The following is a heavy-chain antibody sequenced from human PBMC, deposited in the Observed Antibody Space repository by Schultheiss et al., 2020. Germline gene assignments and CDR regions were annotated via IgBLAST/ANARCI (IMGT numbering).Heavy chain of an antibody. D-gene: IGHD1-26*01. Sequence: SETLSLTCAVYGGSFSGYYWSWIRQPLGKGLEWIGEINHSGSTNYNPSLKSRVTISVDTSKNQFSLKLSSVTAADTAVYYCARGRELRPWHPWGQGTLVTVSS. J-gene: IGHJ5*02. CDR2: INHSGST. CDR3: ARGRELRPWHP. CDR1: GGSFSGYY. V-gene: IGHV4-34*01.